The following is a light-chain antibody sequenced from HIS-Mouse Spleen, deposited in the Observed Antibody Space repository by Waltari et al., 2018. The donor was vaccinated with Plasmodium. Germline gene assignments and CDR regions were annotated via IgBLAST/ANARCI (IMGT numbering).Light chain of an antibody. V-gene: IGKV1-8*01. J-gene: IGKJ4*01. Sequence: AIRMTQSPSSFSASTGDRVTITCRASQGISSYLAWYQQKPGKAPKLLIYAESTLQSGVPSRFSGSGSGTDFTLTISCLQSEELATYYCQQYYSYPLTFGGGTKVEIK. CDR2: AES. CDR1: QGISSY. CDR3: QQYYSYPLT.